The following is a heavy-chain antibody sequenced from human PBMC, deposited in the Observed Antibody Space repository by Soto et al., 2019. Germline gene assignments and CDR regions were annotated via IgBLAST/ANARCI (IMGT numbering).Heavy chain of an antibody. CDR3: ARDKWQWLTHNWFDP. CDR2: ISSSSSTI. V-gene: IGHV3-48*02. D-gene: IGHD6-19*01. CDR1: GFTFSSYS. Sequence: EVQLVESGGGLVQPGGSLRLSCAASGFTFSSYSMNWVRQAPGKGLEWVSYISSSSSTIYYADSVKGRFTISRDNAKNSLYLQMYSLRDEDTAVYYCARDKWQWLTHNWFDPWGPGTLVTVSS. J-gene: IGHJ5*02.